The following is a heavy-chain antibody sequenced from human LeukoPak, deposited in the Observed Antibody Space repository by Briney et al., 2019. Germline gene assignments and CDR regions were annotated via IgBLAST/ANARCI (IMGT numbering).Heavy chain of an antibody. V-gene: IGHV3-23*01. Sequence: PGGSLRLSCAASGFTFSTYAMSWVRQAPGKGLEWVSTTSANGDTTYYADSVKGRFTISRDNSKINLYLQMNSLRAEDAAVYYCAKDRAGYSIARGFDYWGQGTLVTVSS. CDR2: TSANGDTT. CDR1: GFTFSTYA. D-gene: IGHD5-12*01. J-gene: IGHJ4*02. CDR3: AKDRAGYSIARGFDY.